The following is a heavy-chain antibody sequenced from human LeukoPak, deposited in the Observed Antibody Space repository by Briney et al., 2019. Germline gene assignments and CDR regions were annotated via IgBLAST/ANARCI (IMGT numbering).Heavy chain of an antibody. V-gene: IGHV1-8*02. D-gene: IGHD2-15*01. CDR3: ARAVVVAASYRFDP. Sequence: ASVKVSCKASGGTFSSYAISWVRQAPGQGLEWMGWMNPNSGNTGYAQKFQGRVTMTRNTSISTAYMELSSLRSEDTAVYYCARAVVVAASYRFDPWGQGTLVTVSS. CDR1: GGTFSSYA. J-gene: IGHJ5*02. CDR2: MNPNSGNT.